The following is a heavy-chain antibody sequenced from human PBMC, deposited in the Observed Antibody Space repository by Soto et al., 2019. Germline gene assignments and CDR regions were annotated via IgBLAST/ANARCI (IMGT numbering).Heavy chain of an antibody. Sequence: EVQLLESGGGLVQRGGSLRLCCAASGFPFSSYVMAWVRQAPGKGLEWVSGISGGGSNTFYADSVKGRFTISRDNSKNTLLLQMNSLGAEDRAVYYCAKDSNKYSSSLRGRYFDYWGQGIGVTVSS. J-gene: IGHJ4*02. V-gene: IGHV3-23*01. CDR1: GFPFSSYV. CDR2: ISGGGSNT. D-gene: IGHD4-4*01. CDR3: AKDSNKYSSSLRGRYFDY.